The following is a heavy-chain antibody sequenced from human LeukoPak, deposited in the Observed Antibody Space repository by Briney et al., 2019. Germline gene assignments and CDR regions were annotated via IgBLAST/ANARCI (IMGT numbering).Heavy chain of an antibody. Sequence: PLASVKVSCKASGYTFTGYYMHWVRQAPGQGLEWMGWINPNSGGTNYAQKFQGRVTMTRDTSISTAYMELSSLRSEDTAVYYCATCSGGSCYIYDWFDPWGQGTLATVSS. V-gene: IGHV1-2*02. CDR2: INPNSGGT. D-gene: IGHD2-15*01. J-gene: IGHJ5*02. CDR1: GYTFTGYY. CDR3: ATCSGGSCYIYDWFDP.